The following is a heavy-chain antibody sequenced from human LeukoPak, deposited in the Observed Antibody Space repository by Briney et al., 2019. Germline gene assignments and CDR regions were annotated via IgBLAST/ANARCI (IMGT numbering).Heavy chain of an antibody. Sequence: PGGSLRLSCAASGFTFDDYAMHWVRQAPGKGLEWVSGISWNSGSIGYADSVKGRFTISRDNVKNSLYLQMNSLRAEDTALYYCAKDLAGGAFDYWGQGTLVTVSS. J-gene: IGHJ4*02. CDR1: GFTFDDYA. CDR3: AKDLAGGAFDY. V-gene: IGHV3-9*01. D-gene: IGHD3-10*01. CDR2: ISWNSGSI.